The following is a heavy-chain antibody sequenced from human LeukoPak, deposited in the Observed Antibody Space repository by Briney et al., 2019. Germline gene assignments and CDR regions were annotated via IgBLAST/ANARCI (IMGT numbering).Heavy chain of an antibody. CDR1: GASIDSYY. V-gene: IGHV4-38-2*02. J-gene: IGHJ4*02. Sequence: SETLSLTCTISGASIDSYYWGWIRQPPGKGLEWIGSIYHSGSTYYNPSLKSRVTISVDTSKNQFSLKLSSVTAADTAVYYCARATWNGYMFDYWGQGSLVTVTS. D-gene: IGHD5-24*01. CDR3: ARATWNGYMFDY. CDR2: IYHSGST.